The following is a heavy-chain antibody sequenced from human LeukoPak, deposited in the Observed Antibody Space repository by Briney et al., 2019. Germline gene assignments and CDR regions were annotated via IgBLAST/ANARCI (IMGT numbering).Heavy chain of an antibody. J-gene: IGHJ3*02. CDR1: GGSISSGGYY. CDR3: ARVLRSGRNAFDI. D-gene: IGHD3-3*01. V-gene: IGHV4-31*03. Sequence: SETLSLTCTVSGGSISSGGYYWSWICQHPGKGLEWIGYIYYSGSTYYNPSLKSRVTISVGTSKNQFSLKLSSVTAADTAVYYCARVLRSGRNAFDIWGQGTMVTVSS. CDR2: IYYSGST.